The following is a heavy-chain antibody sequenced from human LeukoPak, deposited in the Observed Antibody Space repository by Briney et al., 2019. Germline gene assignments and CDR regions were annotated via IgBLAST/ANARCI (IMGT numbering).Heavy chain of an antibody. Sequence: SETLSLTCAVYGGSFSGYYWSWIRQPPGKGLEWIGEINHSGSTNYNPSLKSRVTISVDTSKNQFSLKLSSVTAADTAVYYCARGPLISGGWYVPPYYYYYMDVWGKGTTVTVSS. V-gene: IGHV4-34*01. CDR2: INHSGST. CDR1: GGSFSGYY. D-gene: IGHD6-19*01. CDR3: ARGPLISGGWYVPPYYYYYMDV. J-gene: IGHJ6*03.